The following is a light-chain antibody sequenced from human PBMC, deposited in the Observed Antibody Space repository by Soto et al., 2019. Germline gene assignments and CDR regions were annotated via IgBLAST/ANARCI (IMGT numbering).Light chain of an antibody. CDR1: SSDVGAYTF. CDR2: DVS. V-gene: IGLV2-14*03. Sequence: QSALTQPASVSGSPGQSITISCTGTSSDVGAYTFVSWYQQHPDKVPKLMIFDVSRRPSGVSDRFSGSKSGNTASLTIFGLQPEDEADYYCSSYTSSSTHVFGSGTKLTVL. J-gene: IGLJ1*01. CDR3: SSYTSSSTHV.